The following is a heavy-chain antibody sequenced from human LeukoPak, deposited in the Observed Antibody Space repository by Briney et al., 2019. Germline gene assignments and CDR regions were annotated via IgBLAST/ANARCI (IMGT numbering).Heavy chain of an antibody. CDR3: ARDNSAGGYDAPGYFDY. CDR2: ISAYNGNT. Sequence: APVKVSCKASGYTFTSYGISWVRQAPGQGLEWMGWISAYNGNTNYAQKLQGRVTMTTDTSTSTAYMELRSLRSDDTAVYYCARDNSAGGYDAPGYFDYWGQGTLVTVSS. V-gene: IGHV1-18*04. D-gene: IGHD5-12*01. J-gene: IGHJ4*02. CDR1: GYTFTSYG.